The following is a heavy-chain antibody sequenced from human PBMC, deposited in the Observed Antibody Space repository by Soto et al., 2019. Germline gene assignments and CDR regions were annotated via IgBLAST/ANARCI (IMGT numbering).Heavy chain of an antibody. J-gene: IGHJ4*02. Sequence: QVQLVRSGAEVKKPGASVKVSCKASGYTFTNFGISWVRQAPGQGLEWMGWISAYNGNTNYAQNFQGRVTMTTDTSTSTAYMELRRLRSDDTVVFYCTRGGTPIDDCGQETLVTVSS. CDR2: ISAYNGNT. CDR3: TRGGTPIDD. V-gene: IGHV1-18*01. CDR1: GYTFTNFG. D-gene: IGHD3-16*01.